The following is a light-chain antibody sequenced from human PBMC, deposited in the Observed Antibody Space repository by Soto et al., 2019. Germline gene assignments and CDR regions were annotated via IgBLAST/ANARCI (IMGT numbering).Light chain of an antibody. Sequence: QSVLTRPRSVSGSPGQSVTISCTGTSSDVGGYNYVSWYQQHPGKAPKLMIYDVSKRPSGVPDRFSGSKSGNTASLTISGLQAEDETDYYCCSYAGSYTLGVFGTGTKLTVL. CDR3: CSYAGSYTLGV. CDR2: DVS. V-gene: IGLV2-11*01. CDR1: SSDVGGYNY. J-gene: IGLJ1*01.